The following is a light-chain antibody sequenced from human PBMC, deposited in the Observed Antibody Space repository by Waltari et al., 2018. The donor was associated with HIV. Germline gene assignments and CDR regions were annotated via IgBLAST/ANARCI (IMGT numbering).Light chain of an antibody. J-gene: IGKJ4*01. CDR1: QGISSY. CDR2: AAS. V-gene: IGKV1-9*01. Sequence: DIQLTQSPSFLSASVGDRVTITCRASQGISSYLAWYQQRPGKAPKLLIYAASTLQSGVPSRFSGSGFGTEFTLTISSLQPEDFATYYCQQVNSYPLTFGGGTKVE. CDR3: QQVNSYPLT.